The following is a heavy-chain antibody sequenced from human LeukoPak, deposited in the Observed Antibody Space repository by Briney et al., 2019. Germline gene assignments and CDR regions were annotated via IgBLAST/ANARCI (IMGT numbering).Heavy chain of an antibody. V-gene: IGHV3-30*18. CDR3: AKDYYDSSGYYEPSYYFDY. D-gene: IGHD3-22*01. Sequence: GGSLRLSCAASGFTFSSYGMHWVRQAPGKGLEWVAVISYDGSNKYYADSVKGRFTISRDNSKNTLYLQMNSLRAEDTAAYYCAKDYYDSSGYYEPSYYFDYWGQGTLVTVSS. CDR1: GFTFSSYG. J-gene: IGHJ4*02. CDR2: ISYDGSNK.